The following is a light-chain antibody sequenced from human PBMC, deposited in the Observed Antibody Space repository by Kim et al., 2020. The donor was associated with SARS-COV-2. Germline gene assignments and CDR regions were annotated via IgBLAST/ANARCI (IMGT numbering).Light chain of an antibody. CDR3: CSYAGRNIYV. J-gene: IGLJ1*01. Sequence: GQSVTIACTGTSSDVGNYNYVSWYQHYPGKAPKLMIYDVSKRPSGVPDRFSGSKSGNRASLTISGLQTEDEADYYCCSYAGRNIYVFGTETKVTVL. V-gene: IGLV2-11*01. CDR1: SSDVGNYNY. CDR2: DVS.